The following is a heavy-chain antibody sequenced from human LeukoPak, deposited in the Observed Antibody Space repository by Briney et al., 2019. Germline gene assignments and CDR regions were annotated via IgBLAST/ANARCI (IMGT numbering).Heavy chain of an antibody. CDR2: IWSDGSIK. V-gene: IGHV3-33*01. J-gene: IGHJ4*02. CDR1: AFSFSSYG. CDR3: ARGSPPDY. Sequence: GGSLRLSCAASAFSFSSYGMHWVHQAPGKGLEWVAVIWSDGSIKFYGDSVKGRFTISRDNSKNTLYLQMDSLRAEDTAIYYCARGSPPDYWGQGTLVTVSS.